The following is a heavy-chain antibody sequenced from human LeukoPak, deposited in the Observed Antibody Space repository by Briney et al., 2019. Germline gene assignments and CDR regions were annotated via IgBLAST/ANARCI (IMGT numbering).Heavy chain of an antibody. CDR3: ARQIRATVNYMDV. D-gene: IGHD4-11*01. V-gene: IGHV4-59*08. J-gene: IGHJ6*03. CDR2: IYYSGST. Sequence: SETLSLTCTVSGGSISSYYWSWIRQPPGKGLEWNGYIYYSGSTNYNPSLKSRVTISVDTSKNQFSLKLSSVTAADTAVYYCARQIRATVNYMDVCGKGTTVTVSS. CDR1: GGSISSYY.